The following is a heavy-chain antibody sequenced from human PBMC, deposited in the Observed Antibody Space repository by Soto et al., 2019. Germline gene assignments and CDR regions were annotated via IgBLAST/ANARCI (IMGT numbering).Heavy chain of an antibody. V-gene: IGHV4-38-2*01. D-gene: IGHD2-2*02. CDR3: ALNTGWFDP. J-gene: IGHJ5*02. CDR1: GYSISSGYY. Sequence: SETLSLTCAVSGYSISSGYYWGWIRQPPGKGLEWIGSIYHSGSTYYNPSLKSRVTISVDTSKNQFSLKLSSVTAADTAVYYCALNTGWFDPWGQGNLVRVYS. CDR2: IYHSGST.